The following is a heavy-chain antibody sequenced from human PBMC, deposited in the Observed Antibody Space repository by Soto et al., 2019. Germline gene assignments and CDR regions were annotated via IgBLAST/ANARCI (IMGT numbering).Heavy chain of an antibody. D-gene: IGHD6-13*01. Sequence: ASLKVSCKASGFTFSDYGLTWVRQAPGQPLEWRGWISGDNINSKYSQKFQCRLTMTTDTSTATASMELRSLTSDDTAVYYCGREGQQLAQEKYYQFNGMDVWGQGTTVNVSS. J-gene: IGHJ6*02. V-gene: IGHV1-18*01. CDR3: GREGQQLAQEKYYQFNGMDV. CDR2: ISGDNINS. CDR1: GFTFSDYG.